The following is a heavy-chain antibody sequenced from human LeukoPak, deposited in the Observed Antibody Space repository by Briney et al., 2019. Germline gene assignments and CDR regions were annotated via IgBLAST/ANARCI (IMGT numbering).Heavy chain of an antibody. CDR1: GYTFTSYA. CDR2: ISAYNGNT. D-gene: IGHD6-6*01. Sequence: ASVKVSCKASGYTFTSYAISWVRQAPGQGLECMGWISAYNGNTYYAQNFRGRVTMTADTSTSTAYMELRSLRSDDTAVYYCARVSYNWFDPWGQGTLLTVS. J-gene: IGHJ5*02. CDR3: ARVSYNWFDP. V-gene: IGHV1-18*01.